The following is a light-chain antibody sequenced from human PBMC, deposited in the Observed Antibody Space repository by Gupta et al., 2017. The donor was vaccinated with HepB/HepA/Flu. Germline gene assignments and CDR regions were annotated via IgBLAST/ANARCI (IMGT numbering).Light chain of an antibody. V-gene: IGLV2-11*01. CDR3: CSYAGSYTWV. J-gene: IGLJ3*02. Sequence: QSALTQPRSVSGSPGQSVTISCTGTSTDVGGYNYVSWYQHHPDKAPKLVIYAASKRPSGVPDRFSGSKSGSTASLTISDLQAEDEADYYCCSYAGSYTWVFGGGTKLTVL. CDR1: STDVGGYNY. CDR2: AAS.